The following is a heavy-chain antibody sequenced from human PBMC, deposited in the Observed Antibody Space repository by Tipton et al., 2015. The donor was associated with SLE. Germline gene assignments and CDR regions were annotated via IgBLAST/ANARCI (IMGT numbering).Heavy chain of an antibody. Sequence: TLSLTCTVSGGSISSYYWSWIRQPPGKGLEWIGYIYYSGSTYYNPSLKSRVIISVDTSKNQFSLKLSYVTAADTAVYYCARLGRGLLLDYWGQGTLVTVSS. CDR3: ARLGRGLLLDY. D-gene: IGHD2-2*01. V-gene: IGHV4-59*08. J-gene: IGHJ4*02. CDR1: GGSISSYY. CDR2: IYYSGST.